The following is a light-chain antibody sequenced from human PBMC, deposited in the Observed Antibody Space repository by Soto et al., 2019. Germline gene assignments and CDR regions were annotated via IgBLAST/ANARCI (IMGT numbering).Light chain of an antibody. J-gene: IGKJ5*01. CDR2: DAS. CDR3: QQTYATPIT. Sequence: IQLTPSPSTLSSSLVDRVTITFRASQSISSWLAWYQQKPGKAPKLLIYDASSLESGVPSRFSGSGSGTDFTLTISSLQPDDFATYYCQQTYATPITFGQGTRLEIK. V-gene: IGKV1-5*01. CDR1: QSISSW.